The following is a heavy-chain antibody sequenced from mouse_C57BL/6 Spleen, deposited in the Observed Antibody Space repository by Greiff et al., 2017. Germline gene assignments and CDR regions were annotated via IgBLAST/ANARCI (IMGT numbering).Heavy chain of an antibody. CDR2: IDPNSGGT. J-gene: IGHJ4*01. V-gene: IGHV1-72*01. CDR1: GYTFTSYW. Sequence: QVQLKQPGAELVKPGASVKLSCKASGYTFTSYWMHWVKQRPGRGLEWIGRIDPNSGGTKYNEKFKSKATLTVDKPSSTAYMQLSSLTSEDSAVYYCARWETAQAHYYAMDYWGQGTSVTVSS. D-gene: IGHD3-2*02. CDR3: ARWETAQAHYYAMDY.